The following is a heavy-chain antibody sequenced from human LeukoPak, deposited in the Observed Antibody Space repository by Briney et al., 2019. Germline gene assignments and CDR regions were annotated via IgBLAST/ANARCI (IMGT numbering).Heavy chain of an antibody. CDR2: IYPGDSDT. Sequence: GESLKISCKGSGYSFSNYWIGWVRQMPGKGLEWMGIIYPGDSDTRYSPSFQGQVTISVDESINTAYLQWSSLEASDTAVYYCARQYGRPFDYWGQGTLVTVSS. J-gene: IGHJ4*02. CDR3: ARQYGRPFDY. V-gene: IGHV5-51*01. D-gene: IGHD4-17*01. CDR1: GYSFSNYW.